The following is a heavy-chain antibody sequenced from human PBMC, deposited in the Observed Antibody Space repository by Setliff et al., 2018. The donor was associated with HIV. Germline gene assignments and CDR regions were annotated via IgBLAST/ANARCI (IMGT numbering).Heavy chain of an antibody. J-gene: IGHJ3*02. Sequence: SVKVSCKASGGTFSDYTVNWVRQAPGQGLEWMGRIIPIIGIENYAQKFQGRVTITADKSTSTAYMELNSLRSDDTAIYYCARSECSSVRCYLGHAFEIWGQGTMVTVSS. V-gene: IGHV1-69*02. CDR1: GGTFSDYT. D-gene: IGHD2-15*01. CDR2: IIPIIGIE. CDR3: ARSECSSVRCYLGHAFEI.